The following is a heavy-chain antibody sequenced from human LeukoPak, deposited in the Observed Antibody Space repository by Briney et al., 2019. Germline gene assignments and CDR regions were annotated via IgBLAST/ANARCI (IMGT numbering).Heavy chain of an antibody. CDR1: GFTFSDYF. CDR3: ARDRWTVAGRGAPDY. CDR2: ISSSGSTI. D-gene: IGHD6-19*01. J-gene: IGHJ4*02. Sequence: GGSLRLSCAASGFTFSDYFMSWIRQAPGKGLEWVSYISSSGSTIYYADSVKGRFTISRDNAKNSLYLQMNSLRAEDTAVYYCARDRWTVAGRGAPDYWGQGTLVTVSS. V-gene: IGHV3-11*01.